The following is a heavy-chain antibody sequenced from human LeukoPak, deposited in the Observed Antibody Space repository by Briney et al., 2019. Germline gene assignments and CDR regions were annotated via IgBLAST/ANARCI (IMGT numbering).Heavy chain of an antibody. CDR1: GFTFSTYG. CDR3: ARDLHGSGSYFYF. Sequence: GGSLRLSCAASGFTFSTYGMHWVRQAPGKGLEWVAVISYDGSNKYYADSVKGRFTISRDNSKNTLYLQMNSLRAEDTAVYYCARDLHGSGSYFYFWGQGTLVTVSP. V-gene: IGHV3-30*19. CDR2: ISYDGSNK. J-gene: IGHJ4*02. D-gene: IGHD3-10*01.